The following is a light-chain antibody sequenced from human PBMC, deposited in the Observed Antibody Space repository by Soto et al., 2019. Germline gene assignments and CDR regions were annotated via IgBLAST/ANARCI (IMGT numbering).Light chain of an antibody. Sequence: EIVLTQSPGTLSLSPGERATLSCRASQSLSSSYLAWYQQKPGQAPRLLIYDSFNRATGIPDRFSGSGSGTDFTLTISRLEPEDSAVYYCHQYGSLITFGQGTRLEIK. V-gene: IGKV3-20*01. CDR3: HQYGSLIT. CDR1: QSLSSSY. CDR2: DSF. J-gene: IGKJ5*01.